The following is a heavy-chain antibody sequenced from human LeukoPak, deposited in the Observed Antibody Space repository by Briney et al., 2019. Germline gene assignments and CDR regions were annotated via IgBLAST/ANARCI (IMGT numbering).Heavy chain of an antibody. CDR1: GGSISISGYS. Sequence: SETLSLTCTVSGGSISISGYSWDWIRQPPGKGLEWVGSIYYSGSTYYNPSLQSRVSISVDSSKNQFSLGLTSVTAADTALYYCARHYRLQQWLVGFDIWGQGTMVTVSS. J-gene: IGHJ3*02. CDR3: ARHYRLQQWLVGFDI. V-gene: IGHV4-39*01. CDR2: IYYSGST. D-gene: IGHD6-19*01.